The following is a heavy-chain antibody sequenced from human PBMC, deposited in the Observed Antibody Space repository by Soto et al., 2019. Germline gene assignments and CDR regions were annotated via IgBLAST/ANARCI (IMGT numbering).Heavy chain of an antibody. CDR2: IWSDASNK. D-gene: IGHD6-25*01. J-gene: IGHJ6*02. Sequence: GGSLRLSCAASGFSFSNHGMHWVRQAPGKGLEWVAAIWSDASNKYYADSGKGRFTISRDNSKNTLCLQMNTLRAEDTAVYYCATDGFNKPGYYYGMGVWGQGTTVTVSS. V-gene: IGHV3-33*03. CDR1: GFSFSNHG. CDR3: ATDGFNKPGYYYGMGV.